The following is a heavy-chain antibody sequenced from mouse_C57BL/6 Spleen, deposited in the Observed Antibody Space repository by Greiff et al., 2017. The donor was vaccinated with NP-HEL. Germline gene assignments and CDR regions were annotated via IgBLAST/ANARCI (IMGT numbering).Heavy chain of an antibody. CDR3: TGVAWAMDY. J-gene: IGHJ4*01. Sequence: EVQVVESGGGLVQPGGSMKLSCVASGFTFSNYWMNWVRQSPEKGLEWVAQIRLKSDNYATHYAESVKGRFTISRDDSKSSVYLQMNNLRAEDTGIYYCTGVAWAMDYWGQGTSVTVSS. CDR1: GFTFSNYW. CDR2: IRLKSDNYAT. V-gene: IGHV6-3*01.